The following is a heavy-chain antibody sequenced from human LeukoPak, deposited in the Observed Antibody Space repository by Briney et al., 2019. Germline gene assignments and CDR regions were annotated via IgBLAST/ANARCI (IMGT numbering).Heavy chain of an antibody. CDR1: GFTVSSNY. V-gene: IGHV3-66*04. D-gene: IGHD6-13*01. Sequence: GGSLRLSCAASGFTVSSNYMSRVRQAPGKGLEWVSVIYSGGSTYYADSVKGGFTISRDNSKNTLYLQMNSLRAEDTAVYYCARQKTEQLVPYYFDYWGQGTLVTVSS. CDR3: ARQKTEQLVPYYFDY. J-gene: IGHJ4*02. CDR2: IYSGGST.